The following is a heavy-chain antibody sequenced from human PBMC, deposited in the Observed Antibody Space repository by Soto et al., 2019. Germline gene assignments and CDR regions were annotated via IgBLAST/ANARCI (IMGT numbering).Heavy chain of an antibody. V-gene: IGHV3-48*03. CDR1: RFTFSTYE. CDR2: ISSSGSTV. D-gene: IGHD2-2*01. CDR3: VRYCSTTLCNGVATRTFDY. J-gene: IGHJ4*02. Sequence: GGSLRLSCAASRFTFSTYEMHWVRQAPGKGLEWVSYISSSGSTVYYADSVKGRFTISRDNTRNSLYLQMNSLRDEDAALYYCVRYCSTTLCNGVATRTFDYWGQGTLVTVSS.